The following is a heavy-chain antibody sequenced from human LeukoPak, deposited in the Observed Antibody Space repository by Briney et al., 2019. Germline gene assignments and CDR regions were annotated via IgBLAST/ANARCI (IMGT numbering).Heavy chain of an antibody. CDR1: GFTFSSYG. CDR2: IRYDGSNK. CDR3: AKDLTGSLWFGELPDY. D-gene: IGHD3-10*01. Sequence: GGSLRLSCAASGFTFSSYGMHWVRQAPGKGLEWVAFIRYDGSNKYYADSVKGRFTTSRDNSKNTLYLQMNSLRAEDTAVYYCAKDLTGSLWFGELPDYWGQGSLVTVSS. V-gene: IGHV3-30*02. J-gene: IGHJ4*02.